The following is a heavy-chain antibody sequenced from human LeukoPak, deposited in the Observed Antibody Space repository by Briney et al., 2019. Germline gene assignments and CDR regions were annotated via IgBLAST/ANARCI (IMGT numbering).Heavy chain of an antibody. CDR1: GCSFSSYY. Sequence: PSETLSLTFTVSGCSFSSYYWSWFRQPPGKGLGGIGYIYYSGSTNYNPSLKSRVTISVETSKKQFSLKLSSVTDADTAVYYCARLRITQYYFDYWGQGTLVTVSS. D-gene: IGHD2-15*01. J-gene: IGHJ4*02. V-gene: IGHV4-59*08. CDR3: ARLRITQYYFDY. CDR2: IYYSGST.